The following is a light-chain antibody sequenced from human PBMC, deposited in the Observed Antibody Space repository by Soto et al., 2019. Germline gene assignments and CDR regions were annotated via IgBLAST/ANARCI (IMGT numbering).Light chain of an antibody. CDR3: SSYAGSSTYVL. J-gene: IGLJ2*01. CDR2: DGS. V-gene: IGLV2-23*01. CDR1: SSDVVSYNL. Sequence: QSALTQPASVSGSPGQSITISCTGTSSDVVSYNLVSWYQQHPGKAPKLMIYDGSKRPSGVSNRFSGSKSGNTASLTISGLQAEDGADYYGSSYAGSSTYVLFGGGTKLTVL.